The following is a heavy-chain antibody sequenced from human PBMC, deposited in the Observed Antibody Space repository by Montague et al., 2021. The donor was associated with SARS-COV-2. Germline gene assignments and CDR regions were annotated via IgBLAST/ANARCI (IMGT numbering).Heavy chain of an antibody. D-gene: IGHD3-9*01. CDR2: ISSSGGTI. CDR1: GFISSYYA. V-gene: IGHV3-11*04. J-gene: IGHJ6*02. Sequence: SLRLSCAASGFISSYYAMSWVRQAPGKGLEWISCISSSGGTIYYADSVKGRFTVSRDNSKNTLYLQMNSLRAEDTALYYCARGPPEYSDSCFDDWGQGSTVTVS. CDR3: ARGPPEYSDSCFDD.